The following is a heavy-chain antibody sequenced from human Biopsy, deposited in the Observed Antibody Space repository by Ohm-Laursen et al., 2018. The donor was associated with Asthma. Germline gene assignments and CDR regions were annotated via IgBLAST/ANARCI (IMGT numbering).Heavy chain of an antibody. Sequence: TLSLTWSVSGDSITSGGCCWNWIRQHPGKGLEWIGYIHHSGTSYFNPSLKSRVSFSRDTSKNQFSLRLSSVTAADTAMYYCARIPRRSDSYFVDYWGQGTLVTVSS. D-gene: IGHD3-10*02. V-gene: IGHV4-31*02. CDR1: GDSITSGGCC. J-gene: IGHJ4*02. CDR3: ARIPRRSDSYFVDY. CDR2: IHHSGTS.